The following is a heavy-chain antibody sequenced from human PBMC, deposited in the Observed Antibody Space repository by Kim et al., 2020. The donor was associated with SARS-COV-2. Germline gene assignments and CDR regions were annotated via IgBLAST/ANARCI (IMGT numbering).Heavy chain of an antibody. CDR2: MNPNSGNT. V-gene: IGHV1-8*01. CDR3: ARGVGRYSGSYAAYYYYYMDV. CDR1: GYTFTSYD. J-gene: IGHJ6*03. Sequence: ASVKVSCKASGYTFTSYDINWVRQATGQGLEWMGWMNPNSGNTGYAQKFQGRVTMTRNTSISTAYMELSSLRSEDTAVYYCARGVGRYSGSYAAYYYYYMDVWGKGTTVTVSS. D-gene: IGHD1-26*01.